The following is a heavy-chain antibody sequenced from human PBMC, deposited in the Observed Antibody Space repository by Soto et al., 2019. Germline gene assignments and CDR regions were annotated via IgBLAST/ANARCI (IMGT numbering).Heavy chain of an antibody. CDR3: ARASGCSGDSCAFDP. Sequence: QVQLQESGPGLVKPSEILSLTSTDSGGSISTYYWSWILQPPGKGLEWIGYIYYTGSTNYNPSLKRRVTISVDTSKNQFSLKLSSVTAADTAVYYCARASGCSGDSCAFDPWGQGTLVTVSS. D-gene: IGHD2-15*01. J-gene: IGHJ5*02. CDR2: IYYTGST. V-gene: IGHV4-59*01. CDR1: GGSISTYY.